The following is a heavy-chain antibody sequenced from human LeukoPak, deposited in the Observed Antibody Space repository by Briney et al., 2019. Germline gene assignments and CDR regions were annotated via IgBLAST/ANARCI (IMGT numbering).Heavy chain of an antibody. V-gene: IGHV3-48*02. D-gene: IGHD6-19*01. Sequence: GGSLRLSCAASGFTFSSNGMNWVRQAPGKGLEWVSYISSSSSPIYYADSVKGRFTISRDNAKNSLYLQINSLRDEDTAVYYCARRIAVAAFDYWGQGTLVTVS. J-gene: IGHJ4*02. CDR1: GFTFSSNG. CDR2: ISSSSSPI. CDR3: ARRIAVAAFDY.